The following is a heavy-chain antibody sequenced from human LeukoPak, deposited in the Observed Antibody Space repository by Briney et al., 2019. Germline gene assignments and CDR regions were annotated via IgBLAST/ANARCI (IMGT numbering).Heavy chain of an antibody. CDR1: GGSISSYY. J-gene: IGHJ3*02. Sequence: SETLSLTRTVSGGSISSYYWTWIRQPPGKGLEGIGYVFYTGCTNYNPSLKSRVTISVDPSKNQFSLRLSSMTAADTAVYYCAITAGRGVDDAFDIWGQGTMVTVSS. V-gene: IGHV4-59*08. CDR2: VFYTGCT. D-gene: IGHD6-19*01. CDR3: AITAGRGVDDAFDI.